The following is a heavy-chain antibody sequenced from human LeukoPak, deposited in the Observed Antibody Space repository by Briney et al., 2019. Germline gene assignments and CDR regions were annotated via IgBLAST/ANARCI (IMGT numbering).Heavy chain of an antibody. D-gene: IGHD3-10*01. V-gene: IGHV4-31*03. CDR2: IYYSGST. CDR3: ARGRYYNVFFDY. Sequence: SETLSLTCTVSGGSISSGGYYWSWIRQHPGKGLEWIGYIYYSGSTYYNPSLKGRVTISVDTSKNQFSLKLSSVTAADTAVYYCARGRYYNVFFDYWGQGTLVTVSS. CDR1: GGSISSGGYY. J-gene: IGHJ4*02.